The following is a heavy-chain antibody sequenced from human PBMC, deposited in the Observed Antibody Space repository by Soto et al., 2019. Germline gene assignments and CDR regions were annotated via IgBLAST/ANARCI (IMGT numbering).Heavy chain of an antibody. D-gene: IGHD6-13*01. CDR1: GGTFSRNA. CDR3: ARSRAAAPPRVGMDA. J-gene: IGHJ6*02. Sequence: SVKVSFKDSGGTFSRNAISWVRQAPVQGLEWMGGIIPFFHAPNYAQKFQGRVTITADESTSIVFMEMSSLRFEDTAVYYCARSRAAAPPRVGMDAWGQGTTVTVS. CDR2: IIPFFHAP. V-gene: IGHV1-69*13.